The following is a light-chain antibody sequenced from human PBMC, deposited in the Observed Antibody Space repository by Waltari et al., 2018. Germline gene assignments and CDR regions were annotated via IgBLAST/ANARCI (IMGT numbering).Light chain of an antibody. J-gene: IGLJ3*02. CDR2: DKH. CDR1: STMPYH. V-gene: IGLV3-19*01. CDR3: NSRDRTDTLNWV. Sequence: SSELTQDPVVSVALGQTFPLTFQVNSTMPYHATWYQQKPRQAPILVMYDKHSRPSGIPDRVSGSTSGNTASLTITGAQAEDEADYYCNSRDRTDTLNWVFGGGTKLTVL.